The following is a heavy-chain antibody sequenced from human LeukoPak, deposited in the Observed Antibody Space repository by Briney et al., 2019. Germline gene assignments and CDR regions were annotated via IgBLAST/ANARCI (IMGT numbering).Heavy chain of an antibody. CDR1: GASISGGGYY. D-gene: IGHD2-15*01. J-gene: IGHJ5*02. CDR2: IYPGSGST. Sequence: PSETLSLTCTVSGASISGGGYYWGWIRQSPGKGLEWIGNIYPGSGSTYYNPSLRSRVAISIDTSKNQFSLKVTSVTAPDTAVYYGGSSPSGVWLERWFDPGGRGTLATVS. V-gene: IGHV4-39*01. CDR3: GSSPSGVWLERWFDP.